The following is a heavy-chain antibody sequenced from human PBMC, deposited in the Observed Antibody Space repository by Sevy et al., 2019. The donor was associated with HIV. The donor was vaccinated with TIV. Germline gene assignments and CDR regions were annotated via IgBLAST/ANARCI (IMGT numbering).Heavy chain of an antibody. D-gene: IGHD6-13*01. V-gene: IGHV3-7*01. CDR2: INQDENKK. J-gene: IGHJ4*02. CDR3: VRAMAAAQSY. CDR1: GFTFSTYD. Sequence: GGSLRLSCAASGFTFSTYDMHWVRQAPGKGLEWVANINQDENKKYYVDSVKGRFTISRDNIMNSVHLQMNSLRAEDTAVYYCVRAMAAAQSYWGQGALVTVSS.